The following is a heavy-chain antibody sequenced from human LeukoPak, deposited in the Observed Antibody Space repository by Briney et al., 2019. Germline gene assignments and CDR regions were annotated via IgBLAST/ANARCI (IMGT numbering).Heavy chain of an antibody. J-gene: IGHJ4*02. CDR2: VSGSGGST. D-gene: IGHD5-12*01. Sequence: GGSLRLSCAAPGFTFSSYAMGWVRQAPGKGLEWVSGVSGSGGSTYYADSVKGRFTISRDNSKNTLYLQMNSLRAEDTAVYYCAKDLDIVATITGNWGQGTLVTVSS. CDR1: GFTFSSYA. CDR3: AKDLDIVATITGN. V-gene: IGHV3-23*01.